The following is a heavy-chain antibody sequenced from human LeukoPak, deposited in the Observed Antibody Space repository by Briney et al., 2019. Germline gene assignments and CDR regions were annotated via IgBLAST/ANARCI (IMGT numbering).Heavy chain of an antibody. CDR1: GYTFSAYY. Sequence: EASVKVSCKASGYTFSAYYMHWVRQAPGQGLEWMGWINPNSGATHYAQKFQGRVTMTTDTSSAIGYMDLRRLSSDDTAVYYCARDRDVGLTDFWGQGTLVTVSS. J-gene: IGHJ4*02. D-gene: IGHD7-27*01. CDR2: INPNSGAT. CDR3: ARDRDVGLTDF. V-gene: IGHV1-2*02.